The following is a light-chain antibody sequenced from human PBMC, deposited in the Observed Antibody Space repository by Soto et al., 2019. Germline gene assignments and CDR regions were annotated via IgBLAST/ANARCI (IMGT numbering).Light chain of an antibody. V-gene: IGKV1-39*01. Sequence: EIQMTQSPSTLSSSVGDRVTITCRASQRISTMLAWYQQKPGKAPKLLIYAASSLQSGVPSRFGGSGSGTDFTLTISSLQPEDFAAYYCQQSYGAPITFGQGTRLEVK. J-gene: IGKJ5*01. CDR3: QQSYGAPIT. CDR2: AAS. CDR1: QRISTM.